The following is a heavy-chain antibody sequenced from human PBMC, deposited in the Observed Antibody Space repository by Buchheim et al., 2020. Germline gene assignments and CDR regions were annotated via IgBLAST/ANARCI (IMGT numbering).Heavy chain of an antibody. D-gene: IGHD1/OR15-1a*01. V-gene: IGHV3-33*01. CDR3: ARDLGGNNGYAEYFQH. Sequence: QVQLVESGGGVVQPGRSLRLSCAASGFTFSSYGMHWVRQAPGKGLEWVAVIWYDGSNKYYADSVKGRFTISRDNSKNTLYLQMNSLRAEDTAVYYCARDLGGNNGYAEYFQHWGQGTL. CDR2: IWYDGSNK. CDR1: GFTFSSYG. J-gene: IGHJ1*01.